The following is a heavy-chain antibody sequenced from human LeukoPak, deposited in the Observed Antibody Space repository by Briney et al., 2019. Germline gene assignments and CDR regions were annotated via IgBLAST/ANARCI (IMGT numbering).Heavy chain of an antibody. CDR3: ARQFEYSSGWYAGFLIDY. Sequence: ASVKVSCKASGYTFTCYYMHWVRRAPGQGLEWMGWINPNSGGTNYAQKFQGRVTMTRDTSISTAYMEPSRLRSDDTAVYYCARQFEYSSGWYAGFLIDYWGQGTLVTVSS. CDR2: INPNSGGT. V-gene: IGHV1-2*02. D-gene: IGHD6-19*01. CDR1: GYTFTCYY. J-gene: IGHJ4*02.